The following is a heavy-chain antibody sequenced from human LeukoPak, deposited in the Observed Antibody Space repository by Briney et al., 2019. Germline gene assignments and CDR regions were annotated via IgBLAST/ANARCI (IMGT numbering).Heavy chain of an antibody. D-gene: IGHD2-15*01. V-gene: IGHV1-69*13. Sequence: SVKVSCKASGGTXSSYAISGVRQAPGQGLEWMGGIIPIFGTANYAQKFQGRVTITADESTSTAYMELSSLRSEDTAVYYCARDTVYCSGGSCYSRWFDPWGQGTLVTVSS. CDR2: IIPIFGTA. J-gene: IGHJ5*02. CDR1: GGTXSSYA. CDR3: ARDTVYCSGGSCYSRWFDP.